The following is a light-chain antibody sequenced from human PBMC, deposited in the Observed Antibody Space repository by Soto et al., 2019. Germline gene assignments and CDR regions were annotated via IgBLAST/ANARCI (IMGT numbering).Light chain of an antibody. CDR2: GAS. CDR3: QQRSNWPPEIT. CDR1: QSVGKNY. J-gene: IGKJ5*01. V-gene: IGKV3-11*01. Sequence: EIVLTHSPGTLSLSPGEGATLSCRASQSVGKNYLAWYQHKSGQAPRLLIHGASNRATGIPARFSGSGSGTEFTLTISSLEPEDFALYYCQQRSNWPPEITFGQGTRLEIK.